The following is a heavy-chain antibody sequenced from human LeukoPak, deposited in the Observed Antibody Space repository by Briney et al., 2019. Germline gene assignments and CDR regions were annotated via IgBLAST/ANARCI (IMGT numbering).Heavy chain of an antibody. CDR2: IWYDGSNK. CDR1: GFTFSSYG. V-gene: IGHV3-33*08. Sequence: GGSLRLSCAASGFTFSSYGMHWVRQAPGKGLEWVAVIWYDGSNKYYADSVKGRFTISRDNSKNTLYLQMNSLRAEDTAVYYCARDSIAGSDYGMDVWGQGTTVTVSS. CDR3: ARDSIAGSDYGMDV. D-gene: IGHD2-15*01. J-gene: IGHJ6*02.